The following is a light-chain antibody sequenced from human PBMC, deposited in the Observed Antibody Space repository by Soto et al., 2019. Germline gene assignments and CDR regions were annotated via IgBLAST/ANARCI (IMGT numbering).Light chain of an antibody. CDR3: CSYGGRSTYV. CDR2: EDN. Sequence: QSVLTQPASVSGSPGQSITISCTGTTSDVGSYNLVSWYQQHPGKAPKLMIYEDNKPPSGVSNRFSGSKSANTASLTISGLQPEDEADYFCCSYGGRSTYVFGTGTKLTVL. V-gene: IGLV2-23*01. J-gene: IGLJ1*01. CDR1: TSDVGSYNL.